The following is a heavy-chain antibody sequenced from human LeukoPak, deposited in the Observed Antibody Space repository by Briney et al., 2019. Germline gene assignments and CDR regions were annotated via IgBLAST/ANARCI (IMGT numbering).Heavy chain of an antibody. J-gene: IGHJ5*02. V-gene: IGHV4-59*01. CDR2: IYYSGST. CDR3: ARSYYDSSGRFDP. Sequence: PSETLSLTCTVSGGSISSYYWSWIRQPPGKGLEWIGYIYYSGSTNYNPSLKSRVTISVDTSKNQFSLKLCSVTAGDTAVYYCARSYYDSSGRFDPWGQGTLVTVSS. CDR1: GGSISSYY. D-gene: IGHD3-22*01.